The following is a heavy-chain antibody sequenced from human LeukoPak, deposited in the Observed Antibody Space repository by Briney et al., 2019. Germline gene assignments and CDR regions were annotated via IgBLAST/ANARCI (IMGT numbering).Heavy chain of an antibody. CDR1: GFTFSSYW. CDR2: IKQDGSEK. V-gene: IGHV3-7*01. J-gene: IGHJ4*02. CDR3: GRDIVDGGDDY. Sequence: GGSLRLSCAASGFTFSSYWMSWVRQAPGKGLEWVANIKQDGSEKCYVDSVKGRFTISRDNAKNSVSLQMNSLRAEDTAVYYCGRDIVDGGDDYWGQGTLVTVSS. D-gene: IGHD2-21*02.